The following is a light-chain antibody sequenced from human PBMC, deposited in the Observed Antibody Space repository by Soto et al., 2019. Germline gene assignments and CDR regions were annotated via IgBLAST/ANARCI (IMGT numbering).Light chain of an antibody. V-gene: IGKV3-11*01. CDR3: QQRSNWPSIT. CDR2: DAS. Sequence: EIVLTPSTSAVYVSPGASATLSCRASESLSSYLAWYQQKPGQAPRLLIYDASNRATGIPARFSGSGSGTDFTLTISSLEPEDFAVYYCQQRSNWPSITFGQGTLLEIK. CDR1: ESLSSY. J-gene: IGKJ5*01.